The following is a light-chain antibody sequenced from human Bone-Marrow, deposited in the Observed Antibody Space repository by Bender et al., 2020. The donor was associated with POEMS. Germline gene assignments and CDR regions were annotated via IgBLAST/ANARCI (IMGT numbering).Light chain of an antibody. V-gene: IGLV2-23*01. Sequence: QSALTQPASVSGSPGQSITISCTGTSSDVGSYNLVSWYQQHPGKAPKLMIYEGSKRPSGVANRFSGSKSGNTASLTISGLQAEDEADYYRCSYAGSWVFGGGPRLTVL. CDR3: CSYAGSWV. CDR1: SSDVGSYNL. CDR2: EGS. J-gene: IGLJ3*02.